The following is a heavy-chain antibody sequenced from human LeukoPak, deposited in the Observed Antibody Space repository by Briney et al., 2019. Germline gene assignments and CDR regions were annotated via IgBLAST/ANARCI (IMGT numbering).Heavy chain of an antibody. CDR2: ISYNGGRK. Sequence: AGGSLRLSCVASGFSFSGYAIHWVRQAPGKGLEWVALISYNGGRKEYADSVKGRFTISRDNSKNTLYLQMNSLRAEDTAVYYCAKVGHSSGYYYGLSDDYWGQGTLVTVSS. D-gene: IGHD3-22*01. V-gene: IGHV3-30*04. CDR1: GFSFSGYA. J-gene: IGHJ4*02. CDR3: AKVGHSSGYYYGLSDDY.